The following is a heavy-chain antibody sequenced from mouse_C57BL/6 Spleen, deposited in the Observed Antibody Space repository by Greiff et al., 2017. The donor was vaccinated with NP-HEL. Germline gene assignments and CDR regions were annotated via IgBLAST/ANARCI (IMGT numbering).Heavy chain of an antibody. CDR1: GYTFTDYE. J-gene: IGHJ2*01. CDR3: ARRRDFDY. Sequence: VQGVESGAELVRPGASVTLSCKASGYTFTDYEMHWVKQTPVHGLEWIGAIDPETGGTAYNQKFKGKAILTADKSSSTAYMELRSLTSEDSAVYYCARRRDFDYWGQGTTLTVSS. CDR2: IDPETGGT. V-gene: IGHV1-15*01.